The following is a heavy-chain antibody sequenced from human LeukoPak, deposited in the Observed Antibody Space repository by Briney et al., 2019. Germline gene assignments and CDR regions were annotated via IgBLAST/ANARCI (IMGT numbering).Heavy chain of an antibody. Sequence: GGSLRLSCAASGFSFSSHGMHWVRQAPGKGLEWVAFIVYDGNTKYYAESVKGRFTISRDNSKTTLYLQMNSLRPEDTAVYYRTGFTVTTCCDYWGQGSLVTVSS. V-gene: IGHV3-30*02. CDR1: GFSFSSHG. J-gene: IGHJ4*02. CDR3: TGFTVTTCCDY. CDR2: IVYDGNTK. D-gene: IGHD4-11*01.